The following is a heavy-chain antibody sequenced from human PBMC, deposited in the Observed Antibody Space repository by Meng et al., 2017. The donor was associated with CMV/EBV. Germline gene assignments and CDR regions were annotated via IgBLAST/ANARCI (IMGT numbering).Heavy chain of an antibody. D-gene: IGHD2-15*01. CDR3: ARSMVVAGDWFDP. Sequence: QGQLRDAGPGLVKPSETLSLTCTVSGGSISSYYLSWILQPAGKGLEWIGRIYTSGSTNYHPSLKSRVTMSVDTSKNQFSLKLSSVTAADTAVYYCARSMVVAGDWFDPWGQGTLVTVSS. J-gene: IGHJ5*02. V-gene: IGHV4-4*07. CDR1: GGSISSYY. CDR2: IYTSGST.